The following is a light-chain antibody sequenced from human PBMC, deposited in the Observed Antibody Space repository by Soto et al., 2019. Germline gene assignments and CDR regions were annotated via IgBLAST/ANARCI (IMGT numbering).Light chain of an antibody. CDR3: QSYDSSLDDVV. CDR1: SSNIGAGYD. CDR2: DNS. Sequence: QSVLTQSPSVSGAPGQRVTISCTGSSSNIGAGYDVHWYQQLPGTAPKLLIYDNSNRHSGVPDRFSGSKSGTSASLAITGLQAEDEADYYCQSYDSSLDDVVFGGGTKLTVL. V-gene: IGLV1-40*01. J-gene: IGLJ2*01.